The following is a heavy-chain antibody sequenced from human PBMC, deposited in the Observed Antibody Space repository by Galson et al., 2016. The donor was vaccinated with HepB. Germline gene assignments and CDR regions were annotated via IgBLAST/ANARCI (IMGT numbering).Heavy chain of an antibody. CDR2: VYSNDDK. CDR1: GVSLNNNAMA. CDR3: AHSKQLGVFTLFDS. J-gene: IGHJ4*02. Sequence: PALVKPTQTLTLTCTLSGVSLNNNAMAVGWIRQPPGKALEWLALVYSNDDKRYSPSLRSRLTITRDTSKNQVVLTMTNLDPLDTATYFCAHSKQLGVFTLFDSWGQGTLVTVSS. D-gene: IGHD1-1*01. V-gene: IGHV2-5*01.